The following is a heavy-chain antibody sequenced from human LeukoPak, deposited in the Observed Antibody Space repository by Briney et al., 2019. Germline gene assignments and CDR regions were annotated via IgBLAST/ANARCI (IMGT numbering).Heavy chain of an antibody. V-gene: IGHV3-49*04. CDR2: IRSKAYGGTT. D-gene: IGHD6-13*01. CDR3: TRGYSSSWRYFDY. J-gene: IGHJ4*02. Sequence: QPGRSLRLSCTASGFTFGDYAMSWVRQAPGEGLEWVGFIRSKAYGGTTEYAASVKGRFTISRDDSKSIAYLQMNSLKTEDTAVYYCTRGYSSSWRYFDYWGQGTLVTVSS. CDR1: GFTFGDYA.